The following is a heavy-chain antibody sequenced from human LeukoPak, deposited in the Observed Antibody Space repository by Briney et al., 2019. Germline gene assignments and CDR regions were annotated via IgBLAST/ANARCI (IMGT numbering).Heavy chain of an antibody. Sequence: GRSLRLSCAASGFTFSSYGMHWVRQAPGKGLEWVAVIWYDGSNKYYADSVKGRFTISRDNSKNTLYLQMNSLRAEDTAVYYCARDLGGYVWSYFQHWGQGTLVTVSS. J-gene: IGHJ1*01. CDR2: IWYDGSNK. CDR3: ARDLGGYVWSYFQH. V-gene: IGHV3-33*01. CDR1: GFTFSSYG. D-gene: IGHD5-12*01.